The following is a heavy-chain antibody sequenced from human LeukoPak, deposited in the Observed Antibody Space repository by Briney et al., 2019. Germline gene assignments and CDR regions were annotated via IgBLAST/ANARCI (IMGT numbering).Heavy chain of an antibody. Sequence: GGSLRLSCAASGFTFSNYWMHWVRQAPGKGLVWVSRIYTDGSSTNYADSVKGRFTISRDNAKNSLDLQMNSLRVEDTALYYCARGGSGNSNWFDPWGQGTLVTVSS. D-gene: IGHD4-23*01. J-gene: IGHJ5*02. CDR2: IYTDGSST. CDR3: ARGGSGNSNWFDP. V-gene: IGHV3-74*01. CDR1: GFTFSNYW.